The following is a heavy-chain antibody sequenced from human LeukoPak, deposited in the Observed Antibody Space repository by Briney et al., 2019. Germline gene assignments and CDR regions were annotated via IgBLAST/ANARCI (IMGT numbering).Heavy chain of an antibody. J-gene: IGHJ4*02. V-gene: IGHV3-48*01. CDR1: GFTFSSYS. Sequence: PGWSLTLSCAASGFTFSSYSMNWVRQAPGKGLEWVSYISSSSSTIYYADSVKGRFTISRDNAKNSLYLQMNSLRAEDTAVYYCARESSVKDFDYWGQGTLVTVSS. D-gene: IGHD2-2*01. CDR2: ISSSSSTI. CDR3: ARESSVKDFDY.